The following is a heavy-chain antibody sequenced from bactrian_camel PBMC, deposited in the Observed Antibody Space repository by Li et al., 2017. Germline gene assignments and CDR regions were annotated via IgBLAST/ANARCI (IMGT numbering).Heavy chain of an antibody. CDR3: AATPTRWLLPLQAARYNY. D-gene: IGHD1*01. V-gene: IGHV3S40*01. CDR1: GVTDSRKC. Sequence: VQLVESGGGSVQAGGSLRLSCVVSGVTDSRKCMGWFRQAPGKEREAVAGLYLGGGSPYYADSVKGRFTMSQDKANNTVSLQMSSLKPEDTAMYYCAATPTRWLLPLQAARYNYWGQGTQVTVS. J-gene: IGHJ4*01. CDR2: LYLGGGSP.